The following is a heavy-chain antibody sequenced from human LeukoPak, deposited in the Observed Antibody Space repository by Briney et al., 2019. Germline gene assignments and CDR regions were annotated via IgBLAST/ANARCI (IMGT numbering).Heavy chain of an antibody. CDR1: GDSITSTTYY. Sequence: SETLSLTCTVSGDSITSTTYYWGWIRQPPGGGLEWIGSIYLIGDTYYNPSLKRRVTISVDTSKHQFSLKLSSVTAADTAVYYCARHIPLYDSGGWFDPWGQGTLVTVSS. CDR3: ARHIPLYDSGGWFDP. J-gene: IGHJ5*02. D-gene: IGHD3-3*01. CDR2: IYLIGDT. V-gene: IGHV4-39*01.